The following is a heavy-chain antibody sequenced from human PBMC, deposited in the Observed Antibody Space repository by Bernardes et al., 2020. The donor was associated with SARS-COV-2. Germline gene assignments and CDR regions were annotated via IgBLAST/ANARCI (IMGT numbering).Heavy chain of an antibody. CDR2: ISAYNGNT. Sequence: ASVKVSCKASGYTFTSYGISWVRQAPGQGLEWMGWISAYNGNTNYAQKLQGRVTMTTDTSTSTAYMELRSLRSDDTAVYYCARVSITIFGVVISVDYWGQGTLVTVSS. V-gene: IGHV1-18*01. D-gene: IGHD3-3*01. CDR3: ARVSITIFGVVISVDY. CDR1: GYTFTSYG. J-gene: IGHJ4*02.